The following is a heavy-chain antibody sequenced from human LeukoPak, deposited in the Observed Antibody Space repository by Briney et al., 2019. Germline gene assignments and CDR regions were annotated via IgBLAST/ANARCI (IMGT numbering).Heavy chain of an antibody. CDR2: ISSSSSYI. V-gene: IGHV3-21*01. CDR1: GFTFSSYS. CDR3: VTAAGLGVYYFDY. J-gene: IGHJ4*02. Sequence: GSLRLSCAASGFTFSSYSMNWVRQAPGKGLEWVSSISSSSSYIYYADSVKGRFTISRDNAKNSLCLQMNSLRAEDTAVYYCVTAAGLGVYYFDYWGQGTLVTVSS. D-gene: IGHD6-13*01.